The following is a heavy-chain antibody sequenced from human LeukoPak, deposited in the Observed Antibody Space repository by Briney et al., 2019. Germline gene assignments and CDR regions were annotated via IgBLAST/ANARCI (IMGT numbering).Heavy chain of an antibody. V-gene: IGHV1-69*13. Sequence: ASVKVSCKASGGTFSSYAISWVRQAPGQGLEWMGGIIPIFGTANYAQKFQGRVTITADESTSTAYMELSSLRSEDTAVYYCARVVRNDFWSNWFDPWGQGTLVTVSS. CDR2: IIPIFGTA. CDR3: ARVVRNDFWSNWFDP. CDR1: GGTFSSYA. D-gene: IGHD3-3*01. J-gene: IGHJ5*02.